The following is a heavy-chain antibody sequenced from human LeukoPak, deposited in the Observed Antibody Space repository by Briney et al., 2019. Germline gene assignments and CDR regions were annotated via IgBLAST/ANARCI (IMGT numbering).Heavy chain of an antibody. Sequence: PGRSLRLSCAASGFAFSSYGMHWVRQAPGKGLEWVAVISYDGSNKYYADSVKGRFTISRDNSKNTLYLQINSLRAEDTAVYYCAKQNYWGQGTLVTVSS. CDR3: AKQNY. J-gene: IGHJ4*02. CDR1: GFAFSSYG. CDR2: ISYDGSNK. V-gene: IGHV3-30*18.